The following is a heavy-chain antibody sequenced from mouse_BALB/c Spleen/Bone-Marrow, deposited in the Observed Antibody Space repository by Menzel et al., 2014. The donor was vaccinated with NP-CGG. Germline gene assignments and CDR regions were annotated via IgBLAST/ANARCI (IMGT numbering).Heavy chain of an antibody. V-gene: IGHV7-3*02. J-gene: IGHJ2*01. CDR3: ARDTRHLDY. Sequence: DVQLVESGGGLVQPGGSLRLSCTTSGFTFTDYYVSWVRQPPGKALEWLGFIRNKANGYTTEYSASVKGRFTISRENSQSILYLQMNAMRAEDSATYYCARDTRHLDYWGQGTTLTVSS. CDR1: GFTFTDYY. CDR2: IRNKANGYTT.